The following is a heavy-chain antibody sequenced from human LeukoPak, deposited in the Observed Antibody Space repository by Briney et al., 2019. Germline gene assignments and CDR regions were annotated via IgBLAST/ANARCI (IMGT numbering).Heavy chain of an antibody. Sequence: GSLRLSCAASGFTFSSYWMHWVRQAPGKGLEWVSSISSSSSYIYYADSVKGRFTISRDNAKNSLYLQMNSLRAEDTAVYYCAKDEDIVVVPAATQFDYWGQGTLVTVSS. V-gene: IGHV3-21*01. CDR3: AKDEDIVVVPAATQFDY. CDR2: ISSSSSYI. CDR1: GFTFSSYW. D-gene: IGHD2-2*01. J-gene: IGHJ4*02.